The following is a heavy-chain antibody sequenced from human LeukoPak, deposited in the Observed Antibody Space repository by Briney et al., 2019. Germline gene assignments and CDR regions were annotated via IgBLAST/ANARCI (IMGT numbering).Heavy chain of an antibody. CDR2: INPNSGGT. D-gene: IGHD2-2*01. CDR1: GYTFTGYY. J-gene: IGHJ5*02. V-gene: IGHV1-2*02. Sequence: GASVKVSCKASGYTFTGYYIHWVRQAPGQGLEWMGWINPNSGGTNYAQKFQGRVTMTRDTSISTAYMELSRLRSDDTAVYYCARGPFEIPAHGWFDPWGQGTLVTVSS. CDR3: ARGPFEIPAHGWFDP.